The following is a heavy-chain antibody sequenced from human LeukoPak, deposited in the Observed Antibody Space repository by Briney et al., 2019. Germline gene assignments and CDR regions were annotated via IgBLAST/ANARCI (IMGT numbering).Heavy chain of an antibody. CDR1: GGSFTGYY. Sequence: SETLSLTCAVYGGSFTGYYWSWIRQPPGKGLEWIGEINHSGSTNYNPSLKSRVTISVDTSKNQFSLKLSSVTAADTAVYYCARGAARRDGYKWGQGTLVTVSS. CDR3: ARGAARRDGYK. V-gene: IGHV4-34*01. D-gene: IGHD5-24*01. CDR2: INHSGST. J-gene: IGHJ4*02.